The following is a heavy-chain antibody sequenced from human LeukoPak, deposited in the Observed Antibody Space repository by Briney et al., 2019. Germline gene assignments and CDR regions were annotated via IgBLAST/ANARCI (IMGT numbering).Heavy chain of an antibody. V-gene: IGHV3-30*02. J-gene: IGHJ4*02. CDR2: IRYDGSNK. Sequence: GGSLRLSCAASGFTFSSYGMHWVRQAPGKGLEWVAFIRYDGSNKYYADSVKGRFTISRDNSKNTLYLQMNSLRAEDTAVYYCAKDDGRRELPSHFDYWGQGTLVTVSS. CDR3: AKDDGRRELPSHFDY. D-gene: IGHD1-26*01. CDR1: GFTFSSYG.